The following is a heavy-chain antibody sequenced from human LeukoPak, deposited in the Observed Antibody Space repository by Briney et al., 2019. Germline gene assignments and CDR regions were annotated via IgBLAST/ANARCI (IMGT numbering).Heavy chain of an antibody. Sequence: GASVKVSCKASGGTFSSYAISWVGQAPGQGLEWMGGIIPIFGTANYAQKFQGRVTITADESTSTAYMELSSLRSEDTAVYYCARDTPSSSRGYYYYYMDVWGKGTTVTVSS. V-gene: IGHV1-69*13. D-gene: IGHD5-24*01. CDR2: IIPIFGTA. CDR3: ARDTPSSSRGYYYYYMDV. J-gene: IGHJ6*03. CDR1: GGTFSSYA.